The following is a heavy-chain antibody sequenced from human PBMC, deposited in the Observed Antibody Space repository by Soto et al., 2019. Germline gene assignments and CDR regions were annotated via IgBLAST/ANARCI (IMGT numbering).Heavy chain of an antibody. CDR1: ELTFSSYG. CDR3: ARDARSSSSLDY. J-gene: IGHJ4*02. V-gene: IGHV3-21*01. CDR2: ISSSTSFI. Sequence: LRLSCAASELTFSSYGMNWVRQAPGKGPEWVSAISSSTSFIHYADSVKGRFTISRDNAKNSLYLQMNSLRAEDTAVYYCARDARSSSSLDYWGQGTLVTVSS. D-gene: IGHD6-6*01.